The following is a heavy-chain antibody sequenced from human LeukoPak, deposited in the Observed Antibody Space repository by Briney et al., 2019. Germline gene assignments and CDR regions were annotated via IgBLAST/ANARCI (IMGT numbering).Heavy chain of an antibody. Sequence: GASVKVSCKVSGYTLTELSMHWVRQAPGKGLEWMGGFDPKDGETIYAQKFQGRVTMTEDTSTDTAYMELSSLRSEDTAVYYCATATILNDAFDIWGQGTMVTVSS. J-gene: IGHJ3*02. CDR1: GYTLTELS. V-gene: IGHV1-24*01. CDR3: ATATILNDAFDI. D-gene: IGHD2-8*01. CDR2: FDPKDGET.